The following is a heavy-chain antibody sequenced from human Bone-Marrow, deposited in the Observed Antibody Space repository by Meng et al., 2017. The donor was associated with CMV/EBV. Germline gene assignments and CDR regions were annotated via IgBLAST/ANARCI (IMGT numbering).Heavy chain of an antibody. CDR2: ISSSSSYI. CDR1: GFTFSSYS. V-gene: IGHV3-21*01. CDR3: AKDQVAPAAPPNYYYYYGMDV. D-gene: IGHD2-2*01. J-gene: IGHJ6*02. Sequence: GGSLRLSCAASGFTFSSYSMNWVRQAPGKGLEWVSSISSSSSYIYYADSVKGRFTISRDNAKNSLYLQMNSLRAEDTAVYYCAKDQVAPAAPPNYYYYYGMDVWGQGTTVTVSS.